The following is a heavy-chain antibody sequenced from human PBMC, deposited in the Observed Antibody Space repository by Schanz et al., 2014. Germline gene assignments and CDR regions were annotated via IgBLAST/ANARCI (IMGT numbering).Heavy chain of an antibody. J-gene: IGHJ5*02. D-gene: IGHD3-10*01. CDR1: GGSFRTYF. CDR2: INHSGTT. Sequence: QVQLQQWGAGLLKPSETLSLSCAVYGGSFRTYFWNWIRQPPGKGLEWIGEINHSGTTNYNPSLKSRGSITVDTSKNQFSLKLSSGTAADTAVYYCARGVVRGVPEKNWFHPWGQGTLVTVSS. V-gene: IGHV4-34*01. CDR3: ARGVVRGVPEKNWFHP.